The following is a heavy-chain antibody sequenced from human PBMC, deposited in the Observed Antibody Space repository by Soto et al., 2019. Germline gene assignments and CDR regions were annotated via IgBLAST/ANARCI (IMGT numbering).Heavy chain of an antibody. Sequence: QVQLVESGGGVVQPGWSLRLSCAASGFTFSSYGMHWVRQAPGKGLEWVAVISHDGTNKYYSDSVKGRFTISRDDSKSTMYLQMNSLRTDDTAVYYCAKDPQDWLRSDFDYWGQGTLVTVSS. V-gene: IGHV3-30*18. D-gene: IGHD5-12*01. J-gene: IGHJ4*02. CDR2: ISHDGTNK. CDR1: GFTFSSYG. CDR3: AKDPQDWLRSDFDY.